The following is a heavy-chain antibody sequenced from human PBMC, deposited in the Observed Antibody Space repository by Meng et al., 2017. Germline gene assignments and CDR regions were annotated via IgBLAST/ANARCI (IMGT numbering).Heavy chain of an antibody. J-gene: IGHJ4*02. V-gene: IGHV4-34*01. CDR1: GGAFTGYY. D-gene: IGHD6-19*01. CDR3: ARGFYSSGWNTFDY. CDR2: INHSGST. Sequence: QAQLRQWGAGLVRPTEPLSLPFGVYGGAFTGYYCTWIRQPPGKGLEWVGDINHSGSTNYYPSLKSRVTISLDTSKNQFSLKLRSVTAADTAVYFCARGFYSSGWNTFDYWGQGTLVTVSS.